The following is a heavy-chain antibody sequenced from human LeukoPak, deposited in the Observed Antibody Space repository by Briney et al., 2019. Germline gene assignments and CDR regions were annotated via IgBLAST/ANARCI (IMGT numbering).Heavy chain of an antibody. J-gene: IGHJ4*02. Sequence: GGSLRLSCAASGFTFSSYGMHWVRQAPGKGLEWVAMIWYDGSNTYYADSVKGRFTISRDNSMNTLFLQMGSLRAEDTAVYYCARDRSTTHFDYWGQGTLVTVSS. CDR2: IWYDGSNT. V-gene: IGHV3-33*01. CDR3: ARDRSTTHFDY. CDR1: GFTFSSYG. D-gene: IGHD5/OR15-5a*01.